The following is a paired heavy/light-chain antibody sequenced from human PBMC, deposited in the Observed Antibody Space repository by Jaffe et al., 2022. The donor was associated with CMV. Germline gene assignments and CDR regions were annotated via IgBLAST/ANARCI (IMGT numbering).Light chain of an antibody. V-gene: IGLV2-23*02. CDR2: EVS. CDR3: CSYASSSTYV. CDR1: SSDVGGYNL. Sequence: QSALTQPASVSGSPGQSITISCTGSSSDVGGYNLVSWYQHHPGRAPKLMIYEVSMRPSGVSNRFSGSKSGNTASLTISGLQAEDESDYYCCSYASSSTYVFGTGTKVSVL. J-gene: IGLJ1*01.
Heavy chain of an antibody. Sequence: QLQLQESGPGLVKPSETLSLICSVSGDSISSNTYYWAWIRQPPGKGLDWIGIIYYSGSTYYNPSLKSRVTISVDTSKNQLSLKLASVTAADTAVYYCAVITGTTFDYWGQGTLVTVSS. V-gene: IGHV4-39*01. CDR3: AVITGTTFDY. D-gene: IGHD1-7*01. CDR2: IYYSGST. CDR1: GDSISSNTYY. J-gene: IGHJ4*02.